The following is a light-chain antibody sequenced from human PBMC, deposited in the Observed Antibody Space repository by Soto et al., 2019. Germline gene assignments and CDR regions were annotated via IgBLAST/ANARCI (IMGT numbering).Light chain of an antibody. CDR2: GAS. V-gene: IGKV3-20*01. CDR1: QSVSSSY. Sequence: EIVLTQSPGTLSLSPGERATLSCRASQSVSSSYLARYQQKRGQAPRLLIYGASSRATGIPDRFSGSGSGTDFTLTISILEPEDFAVYYCQQYGSSLRITFGQGTRLEIK. CDR3: QQYGSSLRIT. J-gene: IGKJ5*01.